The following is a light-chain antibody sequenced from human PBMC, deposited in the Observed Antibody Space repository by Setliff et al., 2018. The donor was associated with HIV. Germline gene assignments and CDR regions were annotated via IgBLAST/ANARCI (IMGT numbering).Light chain of an antibody. CDR2: DVT. CDR1: SSDIGAFDF. Sequence: QSALTQPASVSGSPGQSITVSCTGTSSDIGAFDFVSWYRQHPGKAPELMIYDVTNRPSGVSHRFSGSKSGKTASLTISGLQAEDEADYYCASYSNSDVFIFGSGTQGTVL. CDR3: ASYSNSDVFI. J-gene: IGLJ1*01. V-gene: IGLV2-14*03.